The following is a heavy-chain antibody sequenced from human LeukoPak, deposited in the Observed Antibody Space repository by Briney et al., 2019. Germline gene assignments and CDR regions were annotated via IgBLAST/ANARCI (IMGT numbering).Heavy chain of an antibody. CDR3: ARDKTYSSGYYHYYYYMDV. D-gene: IGHD3-22*01. CDR2: INPNRGGT. Sequence: ASVKVSCKASGYTFTGYYMHWLRQAPGQGLVWWIWINPNRGGTNYAQKFQGRVTMTRDTSISTAYMELSRLRSDDTAVYYCARDKTYSSGYYHYYYYMDVWGKGTTVTDSS. J-gene: IGHJ6*03. V-gene: IGHV1-2*02. CDR1: GYTFTGYY.